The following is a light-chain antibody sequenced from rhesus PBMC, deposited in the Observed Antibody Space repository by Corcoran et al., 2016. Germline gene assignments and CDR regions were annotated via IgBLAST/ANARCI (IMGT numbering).Light chain of an antibody. CDR1: QSVSSY. CDR2: GAS. Sequence: EIVMTQSPATLSLSPGERATLSCRASQSVSSYVAWYQQKPEQAPRLLINGASSRATGIPDRISGSGSGTEFTLSISSLEPEDVGVYYCQQYNNWNSFGQGTKVEIK. J-gene: IGKJ2*01. V-gene: IGKV3S9*01. CDR3: QQYNNWNS.